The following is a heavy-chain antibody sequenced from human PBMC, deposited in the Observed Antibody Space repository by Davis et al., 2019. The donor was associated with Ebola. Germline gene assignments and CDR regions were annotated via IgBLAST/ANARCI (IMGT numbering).Heavy chain of an antibody. CDR3: VRELYDYVWLAYFDR. Sequence: GESLKISCAASGFTFSSFAMSWVRQAPGKGLEWLAAISGSGARTDDAHSLKGRFTISRDNSKSTLHLQMNSLRAEDTAVYYCVRELYDYVWLAYFDRWGQGTLVTVSS. CDR1: GFTFSSFA. J-gene: IGHJ4*02. CDR2: ISGSGART. D-gene: IGHD3-16*01. V-gene: IGHV3-23*01.